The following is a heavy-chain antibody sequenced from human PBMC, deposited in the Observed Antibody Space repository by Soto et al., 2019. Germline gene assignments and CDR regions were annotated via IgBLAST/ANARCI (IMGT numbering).Heavy chain of an antibody. CDR1: GFTLRNYA. D-gene: IGHD1-20*01. CDR3: AKAKNDYNWDNRPPFDY. V-gene: IGHV3-23*01. CDR2: ISANDVGT. J-gene: IGHJ4*02. Sequence: GGSLRLSCEASGFTLRNYAMTWIRQAPGKGLEWVSLISANDVGTYYAESVKTRFTISTDQSRNTVYLQMDSLRADGTAIYYCAKAKNDYNWDNRPPFDYWGQGTLVTVSS.